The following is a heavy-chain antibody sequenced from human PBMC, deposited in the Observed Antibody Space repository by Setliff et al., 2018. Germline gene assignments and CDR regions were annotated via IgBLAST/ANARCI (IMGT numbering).Heavy chain of an antibody. D-gene: IGHD2-8*02. CDR1: GFTFSSYA. J-gene: IGHJ6*03. Sequence: GGSLRLSCAASGFTFSSYAMHWVRQAPGRGLEYVSAINSNGGTTYYADSVKGRFTVSRDNSKNTLYLQMGSLRAEDMAVYYCATWTGYSMDVWGKGTTVTVSS. CDR3: ATWTGYSMDV. CDR2: INSNGGTT. V-gene: IGHV3-64*02.